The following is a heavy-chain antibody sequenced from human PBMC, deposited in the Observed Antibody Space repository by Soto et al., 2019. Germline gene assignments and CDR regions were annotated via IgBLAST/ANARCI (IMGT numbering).Heavy chain of an antibody. CDR1: GGSISSYY. J-gene: IGHJ4*02. CDR2: IYYSGST. CDR3: RGARIVIGPTNSTFAY. V-gene: IGHV4-59*01. D-gene: IGHD3-22*01. Sequence: QVQLQESGPGLVKPSETLSLTCTVSGGSISSYYWSWIRQPPGKGLEWIGYIYYSGSTNYNPSLRGEATIPVDTSKNRSPWSLGLLTAAERAVNNCRGARIVIGPTNSTFAYWGQEPLVTFSP.